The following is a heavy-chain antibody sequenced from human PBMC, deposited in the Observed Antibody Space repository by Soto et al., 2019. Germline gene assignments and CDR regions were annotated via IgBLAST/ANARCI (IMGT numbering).Heavy chain of an antibody. D-gene: IGHD2-2*01. CDR3: ARVYRYQLLWRAFDI. V-gene: IGHV1-69*13. CDR2: IIPIFGTA. CDR1: GGTFSSYA. Sequence: SVKVSCKASGGTFSSYAISWVRQAPGQGLEWMGGIIPIFGTANYAQKFQGRVTITADESTSTAYMELSSLRSEDTAVYYCARVYRYQLLWRAFDIWGQGTMVTVSS. J-gene: IGHJ3*02.